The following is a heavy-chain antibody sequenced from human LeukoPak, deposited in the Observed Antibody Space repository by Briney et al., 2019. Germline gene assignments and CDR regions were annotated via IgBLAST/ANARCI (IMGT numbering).Heavy chain of an antibody. CDR3: ARRRGYYGSGSYLNWLDP. Sequence: ASVKVSCKAFGYTFTGYYIHWVRQAPGQGLEWMGWINPNTGDTNHAQKFQGRVTMTRDTSINTAYMELRSLKSDDTAVYYCARRRGYYGSGSYLNWLDPWGQGTLVTVSS. CDR2: INPNTGDT. CDR1: GYTFTGYY. J-gene: IGHJ5*02. V-gene: IGHV1-2*02. D-gene: IGHD3-10*01.